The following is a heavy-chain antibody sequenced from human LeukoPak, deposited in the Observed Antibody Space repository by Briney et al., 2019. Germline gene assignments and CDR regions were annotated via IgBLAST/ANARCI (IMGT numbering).Heavy chain of an antibody. V-gene: IGHV1-18*01. Sequence: ASVKVSCQISGYTFTNYAISWMRQAPGQGLEWMGWISVRKGNTNYTQKLQDRVTMTTDTSTSTAYMELRCLTSDDTAVYYCARGNDHGDCWIDYWGQGTLVTVSS. CDR3: ARGNDHGDCWIDY. J-gene: IGHJ4*02. CDR1: GYTFTNYA. CDR2: ISVRKGNT. D-gene: IGHD4-17*01.